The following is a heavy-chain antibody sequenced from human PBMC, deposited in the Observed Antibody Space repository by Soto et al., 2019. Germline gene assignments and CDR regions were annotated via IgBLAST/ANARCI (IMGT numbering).Heavy chain of an antibody. Sequence: EPQVVETGGGLIQPGGSLRLACSVSGFSVTTTYMTWVRQAPGKGLQWVSSIGRRGDDIHYADSVKGRFTISRDNSRNTLYLQMNSLRAEDTAIYYCAKHSWSDWGQGTLVTVSS. J-gene: IGHJ4*02. CDR3: AKHSWSD. V-gene: IGHV3-53*02. CDR1: GFSVTTTY. CDR2: IGRRGDDI. D-gene: IGHD1-20*01.